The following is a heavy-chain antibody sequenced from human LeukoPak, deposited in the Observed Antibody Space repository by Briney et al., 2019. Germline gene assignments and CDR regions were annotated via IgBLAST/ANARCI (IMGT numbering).Heavy chain of an antibody. CDR2: IIPILGIA. Sequence: SAKVSCKASGGTFSSYAISWVRQAPGQGLEWMGRIIPILGIANYAQKFQGRVTITADKSTSTAYMELSSLRSEDTAVYYCARESASIAAAGPLDYWGQGTLVTVSS. CDR3: ARESASIAAAGPLDY. J-gene: IGHJ4*02. D-gene: IGHD6-13*01. CDR1: GGTFSSYA. V-gene: IGHV1-69*04.